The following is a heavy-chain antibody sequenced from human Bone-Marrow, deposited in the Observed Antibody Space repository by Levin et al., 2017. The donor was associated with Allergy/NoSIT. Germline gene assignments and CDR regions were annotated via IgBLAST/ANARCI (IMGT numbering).Heavy chain of an antibody. V-gene: IGHV3-23*01. CDR3: AKDSGAGYCSSTSCYRAGYYYYGMDV. CDR1: GFTFSSYA. Sequence: GGSLRLSCAASGFTFSSYAMSWVRQAPGKGLEWVSAISGSGGSTYYADSVKGRFTISRDNSKNTLYLQMNSLRAEDTAVYYCAKDSGAGYCSSTSCYRAGYYYYGMDVWGQGTTVTVSS. CDR2: ISGSGGST. J-gene: IGHJ6*02. D-gene: IGHD2-2*01.